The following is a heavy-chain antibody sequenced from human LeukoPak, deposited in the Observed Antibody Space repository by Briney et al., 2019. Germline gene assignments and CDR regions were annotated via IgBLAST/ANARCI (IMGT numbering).Heavy chain of an antibody. V-gene: IGHV1-2*02. CDR1: GYTFTGYY. Sequence: ASVKVSCKASGYTFTGYYMHWVRQAPGQGLEWMGWINPNSGGTNYAQKFQGRVTMTRDTSISTAYMELSRLRSDDTAVYYCARDWERRTTLWFDPWGQGTLVTVSS. CDR2: INPNSGGT. J-gene: IGHJ5*02. CDR3: ARDWERRTTLWFDP. D-gene: IGHD1-1*01.